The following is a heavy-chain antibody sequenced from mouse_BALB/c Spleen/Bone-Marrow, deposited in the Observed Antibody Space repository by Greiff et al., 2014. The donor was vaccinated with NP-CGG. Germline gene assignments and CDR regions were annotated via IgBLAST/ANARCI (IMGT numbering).Heavy chain of an antibody. CDR3: ARRGLDYYGSSYWYFDV. D-gene: IGHD1-1*01. CDR1: GYSITSGYS. Sequence: EVQLEESGPDLVKPSQSLSLTCTVTGYSITSGYSWHWIRQFPGNKLEWMGYIHYSGSTNYNPSLKSRLSITRDTSKNQFFLQLNSVTTEDTATYYCARRGLDYYGSSYWYFDVWGAGTTVTVSS. V-gene: IGHV3-1*02. CDR2: IHYSGST. J-gene: IGHJ1*01.